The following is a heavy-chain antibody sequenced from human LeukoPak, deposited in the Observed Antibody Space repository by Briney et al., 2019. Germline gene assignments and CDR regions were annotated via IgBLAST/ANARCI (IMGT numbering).Heavy chain of an antibody. Sequence: ASVKVSCRASGGTFSSYAISWVRQAPGQGLEWMGRIIPIFGTANYAQKFQGRVTITTDESTSTAYMELSSLRSEDTAVYYCASTRGSGSYFYFDYWGQGTLVTVSS. V-gene: IGHV1-69*05. CDR1: GGTFSSYA. CDR3: ASTRGSGSYFYFDY. D-gene: IGHD3-10*01. CDR2: IIPIFGTA. J-gene: IGHJ4*02.